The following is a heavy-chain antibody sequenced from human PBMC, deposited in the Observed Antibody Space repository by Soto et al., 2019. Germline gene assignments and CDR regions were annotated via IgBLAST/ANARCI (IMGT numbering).Heavy chain of an antibody. V-gene: IGHV3-53*01. D-gene: IGHD6-13*01. J-gene: IGHJ6*02. CDR1: GFTVSSNY. Sequence: GSLRLSCAASGFTVSSNYMSWVRQAPGKGLEWVSVIYSGGSTYYADSVKGRFTISRDNSENTLYLQMNSLRAEDTAVYYCARDVGIADGAYYGMDVWGQGTTVTVSS. CDR2: IYSGGST. CDR3: ARDVGIADGAYYGMDV.